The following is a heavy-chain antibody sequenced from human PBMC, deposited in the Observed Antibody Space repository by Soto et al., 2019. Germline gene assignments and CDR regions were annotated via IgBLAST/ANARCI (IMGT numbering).Heavy chain of an antibody. D-gene: IGHD3-10*01. CDR2: IYPGDSDT. V-gene: IGHV5-51*01. Sequence: GESLKISCKGSGYSFTSYWIGWVRQMPGKGLEWMGIIYPGDSDTRYSPSFQGQVTISADKSISTAYLQWSSLKASDTAMYYCAGGGVRGVITRTRDYYGMDVWGKETTVTVAS. J-gene: IGHJ6*04. CDR3: AGGGVRGVITRTRDYYGMDV. CDR1: GYSFTSYW.